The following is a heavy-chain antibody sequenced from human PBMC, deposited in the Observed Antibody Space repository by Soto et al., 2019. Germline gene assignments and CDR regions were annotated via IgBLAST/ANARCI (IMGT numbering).Heavy chain of an antibody. J-gene: IGHJ6*02. CDR2: ISSDGRKT. CDR3: AKGRGRNFYYGMDV. Sequence: GGSLRLSCAASGFSFGSSSMHWGRQAPGGGPEWVASISSDGRKTYYSESAKGRFTISRDSSRNTLYVQMNSLRAEDTAVYYCAKGRGRNFYYGMDVWGQGTTVTVSS. CDR1: GFSFGSSS. V-gene: IGHV3-30-3*02.